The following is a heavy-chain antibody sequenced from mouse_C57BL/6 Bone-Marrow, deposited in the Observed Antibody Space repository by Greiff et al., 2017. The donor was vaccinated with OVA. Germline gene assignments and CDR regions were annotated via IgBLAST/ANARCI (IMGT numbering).Heavy chain of an antibody. CDR3: TPPYYGSSYYFDY. CDR1: GFNIKDDY. J-gene: IGHJ2*01. CDR2: IDPENGDT. Sequence: EVQGVESGAELVRPGASVKLSCTASGFNIKDDYMHWVKQRPEQGLEWIGWIDPENGDTEYASKFQGKATITADTSSNTAYLQLSSLTSEDTAVYYCTPPYYGSSYYFDYWGQGTTLTVSS. V-gene: IGHV14-4*01. D-gene: IGHD1-1*01.